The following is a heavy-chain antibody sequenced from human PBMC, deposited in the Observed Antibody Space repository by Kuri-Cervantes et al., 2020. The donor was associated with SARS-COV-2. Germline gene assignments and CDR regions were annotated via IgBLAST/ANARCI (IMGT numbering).Heavy chain of an antibody. J-gene: IGHJ4*02. Sequence: GGSLRLSCAASGFTFSSFAMSWVRQAPGKGLEWVSAITENGRKTYFADSVKGQFTISRDNSKSMLFLQMSGLTDEDTARYYCARPSRGGFDYWGQGSLVTVSS. CDR3: ARPSRGGFDY. V-gene: IGHV3-23*01. CDR1: GFTFSSFA. CDR2: ITENGRKT.